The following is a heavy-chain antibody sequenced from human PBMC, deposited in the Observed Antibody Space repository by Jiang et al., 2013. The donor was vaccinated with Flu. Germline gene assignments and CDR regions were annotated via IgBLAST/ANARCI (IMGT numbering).Heavy chain of an antibody. Sequence: GLVKPSGTLSLTCAVSGGSISSSNWWSRVRQPPGKGLEWIGEIYHSGSTNYNPSLKSRVTISVDKSKNQFSLKLSSVTAADTAVYYCARITMVRGAPFDYWGQGTLVTVSS. CDR1: GGSISSSNW. D-gene: IGHD3-10*01. CDR3: ARITMVRGAPFDY. J-gene: IGHJ4*02. V-gene: IGHV4-4*02. CDR2: IYHSGST.